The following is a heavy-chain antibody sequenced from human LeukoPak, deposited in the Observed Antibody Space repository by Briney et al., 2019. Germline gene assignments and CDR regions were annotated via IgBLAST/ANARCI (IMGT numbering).Heavy chain of an antibody. CDR2: IYTSGST. V-gene: IGHV4-61*02. CDR3: ARVPRRYCSSTSCYHPYYYYMDV. Sequence: PSETLSLTCTVSGGSISSGSYYWSWIRQPAGKGLEWIGRIYTSGSTNYNPSLKSRVTISVDTSKNQFSLKLSSVTAADTAVYYCARVPRRYCSSTSCYHPYYYYMDVWGKGTTVTISS. CDR1: GGSISSGSYY. J-gene: IGHJ6*03. D-gene: IGHD2-2*01.